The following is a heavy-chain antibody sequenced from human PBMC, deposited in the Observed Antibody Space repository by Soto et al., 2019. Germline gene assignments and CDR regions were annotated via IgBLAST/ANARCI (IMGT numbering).Heavy chain of an antibody. J-gene: IGHJ4*02. CDR3: ARHEYDPGAELYFFYY. CDR1: GGSLNRTNYY. CDR2: IYHSGSA. V-gene: IGHV4-39*01. D-gene: IGHD1-26*01. Sequence: QLQLQESGPGLLIPSETLSLTCTVSGGSLNRTNYYWGWIRQPPGKGLEWIGSIYHSGSAHSNPSLKRRVTISVDTSMNQFSLKLSSVTAADTAVYYCARHEYDPGAELYFFYYWGQGPLVTVSS.